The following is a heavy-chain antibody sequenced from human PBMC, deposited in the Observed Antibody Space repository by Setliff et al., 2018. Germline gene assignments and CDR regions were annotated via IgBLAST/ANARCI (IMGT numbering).Heavy chain of an antibody. V-gene: IGHV1-18*01. CDR1: GLPFTTFS. Sequence: GASVKVSCKASGLPFTTFSISWVRQAPGQGLEWMGWITNYNGKTDYAQKFQDRVILTTDTSTNTAYMVLRNLRPDDKAIYYCATRTPVTFSGVVTTVWGQGSLVTVSS. D-gene: IGHD3-3*01. CDR2: ITNYNGKT. J-gene: IGHJ4*02. CDR3: ATRTPVTFSGVVTTV.